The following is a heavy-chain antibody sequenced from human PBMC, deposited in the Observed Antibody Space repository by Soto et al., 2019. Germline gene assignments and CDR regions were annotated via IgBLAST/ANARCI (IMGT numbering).Heavy chain of an antibody. CDR1: GFTFSSYG. V-gene: IGHV3-30*18. CDR2: ISYDGSNK. D-gene: IGHD2-21*02. Sequence: QVQLVESGGGVVQPGRSLRLSCAASGFTFSSYGMHWVRQAPGKGLEWVAVISYDGSNKYYADSVKGRFTISRDNSKNTLYLQMNSLRAEDTAVYYCAKDWDIVVVTAIRYGMDVRGQGTTVTVSS. CDR3: AKDWDIVVVTAIRYGMDV. J-gene: IGHJ6*02.